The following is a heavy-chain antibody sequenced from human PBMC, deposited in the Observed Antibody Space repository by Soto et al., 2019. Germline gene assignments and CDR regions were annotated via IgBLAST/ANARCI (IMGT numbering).Heavy chain of an antibody. CDR1: GGSISSGGYY. V-gene: IGHV4-31*03. Sequence: QVQLQESGPGLVKPSQTLSLTCTVSGGSISSGGYYWSRIRQHPGKGLEWIGYIYYSGSTYYNPSLKSRVTISVDTSKNQFSLKLSSVTAADTAVYYCARGRVVVVVAAKRYWFDPWGQGTLVTVSS. CDR2: IYYSGST. D-gene: IGHD2-15*01. CDR3: ARGRVVVVVAAKRYWFDP. J-gene: IGHJ5*02.